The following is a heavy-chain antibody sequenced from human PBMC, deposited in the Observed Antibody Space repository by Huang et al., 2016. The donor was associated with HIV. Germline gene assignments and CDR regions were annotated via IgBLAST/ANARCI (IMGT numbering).Heavy chain of an antibody. D-gene: IGHD6-13*01. CDR1: GFSLTSSGVA. CDR2: IYWDNEE. J-gene: IGHJ4*02. V-gene: IGHV2-5*02. CDR3: VHRLRYGKWYVDY. Sequence: QITLKESGPTLVKPTQTLTLTCTFSGFSLTSSGVAVGWIRQPPGKALEGLALIYWDNEERFSPSLKTRLTITKDTPKNEVVLTMTNMDPVDTATYYCVHRLRYGKWYVDYWGQGGLVTVSS.